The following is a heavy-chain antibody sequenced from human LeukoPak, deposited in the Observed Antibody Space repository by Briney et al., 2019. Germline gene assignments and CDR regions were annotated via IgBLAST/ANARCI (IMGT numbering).Heavy chain of an antibody. CDR2: IYYSGST. D-gene: IGHD2-21*02. CDR3: ARFVVVTLSGAFDI. J-gene: IGHJ3*02. Sequence: SETLSLTCTVSGGSNSSGDYYWSWIRQPSGKGLEWIGYIYYSGSTYYNPSLKSRVTISVDTSKNQFSLKLSSVTAADTAVYYCARFVVVTLSGAFDIWGQGTMVTVSS. V-gene: IGHV4-30-4*01. CDR1: GGSNSSGDYY.